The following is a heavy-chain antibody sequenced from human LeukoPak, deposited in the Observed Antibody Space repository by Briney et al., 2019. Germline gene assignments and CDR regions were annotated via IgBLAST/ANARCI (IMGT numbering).Heavy chain of an antibody. Sequence: SQTLSLTCTVSGGSISSSSYYWGWIRQPPGKGLEWIGSIYYSGSTYYNPSLKSRVTISVDTSKNQFSLKLSSVTAADTAVYYCARQILTMVRGVTVNWFDPWSQGTLVTVSS. J-gene: IGHJ5*02. CDR1: GGSISSSSYY. V-gene: IGHV4-39*01. CDR2: IYYSGST. D-gene: IGHD3-10*01. CDR3: ARQILTMVRGVTVNWFDP.